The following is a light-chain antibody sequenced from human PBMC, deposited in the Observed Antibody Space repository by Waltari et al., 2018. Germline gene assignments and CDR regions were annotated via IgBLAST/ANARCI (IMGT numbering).Light chain of an antibody. CDR1: NSTIGATF. V-gene: IGLV1-44*01. CDR3: AVWDDSLGGV. J-gene: IGLJ3*02. Sequence: QSVLTQPPSVSGTPGQRVTISCSGSNSTIGATFVNWYQQLPGKAPKRLIDNDNQGPSGVPDRFSASKAGTSAALAITGFQSEEEADYYCAVWDDSLGGVFGGGTKLTVL. CDR2: NDN.